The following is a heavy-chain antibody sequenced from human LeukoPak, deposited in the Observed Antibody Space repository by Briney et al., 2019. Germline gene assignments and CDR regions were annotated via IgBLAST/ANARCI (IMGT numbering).Heavy chain of an antibody. J-gene: IGHJ4*02. V-gene: IGHV3-23*01. D-gene: IGHD3-3*01. Sequence: GALRLSCAASGFTFSSYAMSWVRQAPGKGLEWVSAISGSGGSTYYADSVKGRFTISRDNPKNTLYLQMNSLRAEDTAVYYCAKGKDFWSGSSSDYWGQGTLVTVSS. CDR2: ISGSGGST. CDR3: AKGKDFWSGSSSDY. CDR1: GFTFSSYA.